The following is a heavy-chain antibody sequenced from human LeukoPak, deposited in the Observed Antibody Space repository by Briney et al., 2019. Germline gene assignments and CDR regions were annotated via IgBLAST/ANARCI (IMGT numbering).Heavy chain of an antibody. CDR2: ISSSSSYI. J-gene: IGHJ4*02. V-gene: IGHV3-21*01. D-gene: IGHD6-19*01. Sequence: GGYLRLYCAASGFTFSSYSMNWVRQAPGKGLEWVSSISSSSSYIYYADSVKGRFTISRDNAKNSLYLQMNSLRAEDTAVYYCARAAVAECFDYWGQGTLVTVSS. CDR3: ARAAVAECFDY. CDR1: GFTFSSYS.